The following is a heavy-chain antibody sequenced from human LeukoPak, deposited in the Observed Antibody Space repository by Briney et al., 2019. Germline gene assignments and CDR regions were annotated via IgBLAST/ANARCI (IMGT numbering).Heavy chain of an antibody. Sequence: GGSLRLSCAASGFTLSSYAMHWVRQASGKGLEWVGRVRSKANNYATTYAASVEGRFTISRDDSKNTAYLQMNSLKTEDTAVYYCTRPTKGYWGQGTLVTVSS. CDR2: VRSKANNYAT. CDR1: GFTLSSYA. CDR3: TRPTKGY. V-gene: IGHV3-73*01. J-gene: IGHJ4*02.